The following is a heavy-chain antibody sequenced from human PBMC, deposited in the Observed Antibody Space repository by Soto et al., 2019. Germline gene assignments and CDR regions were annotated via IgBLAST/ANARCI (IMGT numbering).Heavy chain of an antibody. Sequence: QVQLVESGGGVVQPGRSLRLSCAASGFTFSSYAMHWVRQAPGKGLEWVAVISYDGSNKYYADSVKGRLTISRDNSKNTLYLQMSNLRAEDTSVYYYAREPPVACSGGSCYSPSGMDVWGQGTTVSV. CDR3: AREPPVACSGGSCYSPSGMDV. CDR2: ISYDGSNK. CDR1: GFTFSSYA. J-gene: IGHJ6*02. V-gene: IGHV3-30-3*01. D-gene: IGHD2-15*01.